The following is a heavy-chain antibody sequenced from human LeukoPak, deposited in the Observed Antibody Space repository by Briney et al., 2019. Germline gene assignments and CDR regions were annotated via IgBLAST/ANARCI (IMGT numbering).Heavy chain of an antibody. CDR3: AKSSSGWYGGFDY. Sequence: PPGGSLRLSCAASGFTVSSNYMSWVRQAPGKGLEWVSVIYSGGSTYYADSVKGRFTISRDNSKNTLYLQMNSLRAEDTAVYYCAKSSSGWYGGFDYWGQGTLVTVSS. D-gene: IGHD6-19*01. CDR1: GFTVSSNY. CDR2: IYSGGST. V-gene: IGHV3-66*01. J-gene: IGHJ4*02.